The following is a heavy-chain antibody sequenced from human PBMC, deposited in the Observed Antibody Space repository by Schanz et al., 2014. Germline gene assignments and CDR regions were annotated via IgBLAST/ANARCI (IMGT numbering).Heavy chain of an antibody. J-gene: IGHJ6*02. Sequence: VELVESGGGVVQPGRSLRLSCAVSGFSVSTNYMSWARQAPGKGLEWISSLYINAGSTRYADSVKGRFTTSRDNSKNTMYLQMNSLRAEDTAVYYCVKDLQRELLRDDHYYGMDVWGQGTTVTVSS. CDR1: GFSVSTNY. V-gene: IGHV3-66*01. D-gene: IGHD1-26*01. CDR2: LYINAGST. CDR3: VKDLQRELLRDDHYYGMDV.